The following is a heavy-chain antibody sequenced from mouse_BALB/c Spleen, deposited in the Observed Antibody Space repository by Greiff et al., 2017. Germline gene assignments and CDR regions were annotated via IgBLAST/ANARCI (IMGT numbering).Heavy chain of an antibody. CDR1: GYTFTNYW. Sequence: QVQLKESGAELVRPGTSVKISCKASGYTFTNYWLGWVKQRPGHGLEWIGDIYPGGGYTNYNEKFKGKATLTADTSSSTAYMQLSSLTSEDSAVYFCARLGDYYFDYWGQGTTLTVSS. CDR3: ARLGDYYFDY. D-gene: IGHD2-13*01. J-gene: IGHJ2*01. CDR2: IYPGGGYT. V-gene: IGHV1-63*02.